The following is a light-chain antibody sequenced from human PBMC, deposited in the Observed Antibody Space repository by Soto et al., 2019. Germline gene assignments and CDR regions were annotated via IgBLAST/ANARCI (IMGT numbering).Light chain of an antibody. J-gene: IGLJ1*01. Sequence: QSVLTQPPSVSGAPGQRVTISCTGSSSNIGANYDVHWYQQRPGTAPKLLIFGNSNRPSGVPDRFSGSKSDTSASLAITGLQAEDEGDYYCQSYDSTLSARYVFGTGTKVTVL. CDR1: SSNIGANYD. V-gene: IGLV1-40*01. CDR2: GNS. CDR3: QSYDSTLSARYV.